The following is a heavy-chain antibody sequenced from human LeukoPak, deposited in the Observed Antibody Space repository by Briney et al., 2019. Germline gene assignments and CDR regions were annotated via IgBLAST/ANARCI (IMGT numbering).Heavy chain of an antibody. CDR2: INPSGSST. CDR1: GYTFTNYY. J-gene: IGHJ3*02. D-gene: IGHD2-8*01. V-gene: IGHV1-46*01. CDR3: AGGTTNTKGAFDM. Sequence: ASVKVSCKASGYTFTNYYIHWVRQAPGQGLEWMGIINPSGSSTSYAQKFQGRVTMTRDTSTSTVSMDLSSLRSADTAVYYCAGGTTNTKGAFDMWGQGTLVTVSS.